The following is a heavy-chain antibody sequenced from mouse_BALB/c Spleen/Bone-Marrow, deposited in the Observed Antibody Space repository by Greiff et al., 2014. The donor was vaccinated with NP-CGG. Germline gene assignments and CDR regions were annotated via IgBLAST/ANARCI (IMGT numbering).Heavy chain of an antibody. Sequence: DVKLQESGGGLVQPGRSLKLSCAASGFDFSKYWMSWVRQAPGKGLEWIGEINPDSSTINYTPSLKDKSIISRDNAKNTLYLQMSKVKAEDTALYYCGRQGYYGYFAYWGQGTLVTVSA. V-gene: IGHV4-1*02. D-gene: IGHD1-2*01. J-gene: IGHJ3*01. CDR1: GFDFSKYW. CDR2: INPDSSTI. CDR3: GRQGYYGYFAY.